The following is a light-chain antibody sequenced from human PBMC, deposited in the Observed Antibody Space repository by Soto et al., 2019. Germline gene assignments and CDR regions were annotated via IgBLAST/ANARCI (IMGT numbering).Light chain of an antibody. CDR3: QKYNNWPRT. Sequence: EIVMTQSPATLSVSPGERATLSCRASQSVSSDLAWYQQKPAQAPRLLIYGASTRATGIPARFSGSGSGTEFTLTISSLQSEDFAVYYCQKYNNWPRTFGQGTKVDIK. V-gene: IGKV3-15*01. CDR2: GAS. CDR1: QSVSSD. J-gene: IGKJ1*01.